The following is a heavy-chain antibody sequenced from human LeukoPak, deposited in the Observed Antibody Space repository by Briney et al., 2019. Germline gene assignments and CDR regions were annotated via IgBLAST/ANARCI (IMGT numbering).Heavy chain of an antibody. CDR2: IYYSEKT. V-gene: IGHV4-39*01. J-gene: IGHJ4*02. CDR3: VRPRGFSYGYFDY. CDR1: GGSLSISSTS. D-gene: IGHD5-18*01. Sequence: PPETLSLTRTVSGGSLSISSTSWGSIRQPPGKGLEWIWSIYYSEKTSYNPPLKSGVTISAETPKKQFSLTLGSVSATDTAVYYCVRPRGFSYGYFDYGGQGTLVTVS.